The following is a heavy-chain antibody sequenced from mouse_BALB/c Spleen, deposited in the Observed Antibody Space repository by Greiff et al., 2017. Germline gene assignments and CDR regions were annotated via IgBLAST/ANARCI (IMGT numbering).Heavy chain of an antibody. D-gene: IGHD2-4*01. CDR1: GYTFTSYW. J-gene: IGHJ2*01. CDR2: INPSTGYT. V-gene: IGHV1-7*01. Sequence: QVQLQQSGAELAKPGASVKMSCKASGYTFTSYWMHWVKQRPGQGLEWIGYINPSTGYTEYNQKFKDKATLTADKSSSTAYMQPSSLTSEDSAVYYCARCMITRESFFDYWGQGTTRTVSS. CDR3: ARCMITRESFFDY.